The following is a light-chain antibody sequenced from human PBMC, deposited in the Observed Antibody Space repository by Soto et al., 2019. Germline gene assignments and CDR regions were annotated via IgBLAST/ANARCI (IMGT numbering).Light chain of an antibody. J-gene: IGLJ1*01. CDR3: QSYDRSLSGNV. V-gene: IGLV1-40*01. CDR2: DNN. Sequence: QSVLTQQPSVAGRPGQSVTISCTWSSANIGAVYDVHWYQQLPGTAPKLLIYDNNNRPSGVPDRFSGSKSGTSASLAITGLQAEDEADYYCQSYDRSLSGNVFGTGTKVTVL. CDR1: SANIGAVYD.